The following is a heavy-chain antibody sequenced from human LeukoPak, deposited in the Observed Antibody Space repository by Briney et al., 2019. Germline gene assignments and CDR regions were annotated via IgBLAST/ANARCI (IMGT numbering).Heavy chain of an antibody. J-gene: IGHJ5*02. CDR3: ARDRHHYYDSSALGDP. CDR1: GYTFTSYA. Sequence: ASVKGSCKASGYTFTSYAMNWVRRAPGQGLEWMGWINTNTGNPTYAQGFTGRFVFSLDTSVSTAYLQISSLKAEDTAVYYCARDRHHYYDSSALGDPWGQGTLVTVSS. CDR2: INTNTGNP. V-gene: IGHV7-4-1*02. D-gene: IGHD3-22*01.